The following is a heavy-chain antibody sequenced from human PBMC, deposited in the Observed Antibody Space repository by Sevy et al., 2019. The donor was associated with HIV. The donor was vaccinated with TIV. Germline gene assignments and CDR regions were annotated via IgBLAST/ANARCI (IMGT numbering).Heavy chain of an antibody. V-gene: IGHV1-46*03. CDR1: GYTFTSYY. CDR2: INPSGGST. CDR3: ASLSGKYCSSTSCYDREFDY. Sequence: ASVKVSCKASGYTFTSYYMHWVRQAPGQGLEWMGIINPSGGSTSYAKKFQGRVTMTRDTSTSTVYMELSSLRSEDTAVYYCASLSGKYCSSTSCYDREFDYWGQGTLVTVSS. J-gene: IGHJ4*02. D-gene: IGHD2-2*01.